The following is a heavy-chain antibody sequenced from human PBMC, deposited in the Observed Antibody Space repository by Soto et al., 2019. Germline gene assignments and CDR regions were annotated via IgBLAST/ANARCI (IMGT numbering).Heavy chain of an antibody. CDR1: GFRLITHV. Sequence: EVQLSESGGGSVQPGGSLRLSCAASGFRLITHVMTWVRQAPGKGLEWVAGISGTGSTTYYADSVRGRFTIARDNSKNRLYLQMNSLRADDTALYFCARRSGKAAREYHFDNWGQGALVTVSS. J-gene: IGHJ4*02. V-gene: IGHV3-23*01. CDR2: ISGTGSTT. CDR3: ARRSGKAAREYHFDN. D-gene: IGHD6-25*01.